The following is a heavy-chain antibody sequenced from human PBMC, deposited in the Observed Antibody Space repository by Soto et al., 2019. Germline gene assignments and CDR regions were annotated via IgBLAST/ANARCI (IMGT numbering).Heavy chain of an antibody. CDR1: GFTFGDYW. D-gene: IGHD2-8*01. J-gene: IGHJ4*02. CDR2: LKRDGRER. V-gene: IGHV3-7*03. Sequence: DVQLVESGGALVQPGGSLRLSCAASGFTFGDYWMTWVRQAPGKGLEWVASLKRDGRERYYVDSVKGRFSVSRDNAKNSLYLKMNNLRPEDTAVYYCARDVYEILGRVVRRLDSWGQGTLVTVSS. CDR3: ARDVYEILGRVVRRLDS.